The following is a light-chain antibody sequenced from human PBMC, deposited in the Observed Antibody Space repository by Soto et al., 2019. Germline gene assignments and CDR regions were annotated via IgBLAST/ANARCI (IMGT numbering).Light chain of an antibody. CDR3: SSYTSSSTYV. V-gene: IGLV2-14*01. Sequence: QSVLTQPASVSGSPGQSIAISCTGPSSDVGGYNYVSWYQQHPGKAPKLMVYDVSTRPSGVANRFSGSKSGNTASLTISGLQAEDEADYYCSSYTSSSTYVCGSGTQLTVL. J-gene: IGLJ1*01. CDR1: SSDVGGYNY. CDR2: DVS.